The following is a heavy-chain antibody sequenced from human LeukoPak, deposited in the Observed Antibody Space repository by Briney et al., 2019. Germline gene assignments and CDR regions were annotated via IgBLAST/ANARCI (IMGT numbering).Heavy chain of an antibody. V-gene: IGHV1-18*01. CDR1: GYTFTSYG. D-gene: IGHD3-10*01. CDR3: ARGPGGSGSYYGGTELDY. CDR2: ISAYKGNT. J-gene: IGHJ4*02. Sequence: GASVKVSCKASGYTFTSYGISWVRQAPGQGPEWMGWISAYKGNTNYAQKFQGRVTMTTDTSTSTAYMELSSLRSEDTAVYYCARGPGGSGSYYGGTELDYWGQGTLVTVSS.